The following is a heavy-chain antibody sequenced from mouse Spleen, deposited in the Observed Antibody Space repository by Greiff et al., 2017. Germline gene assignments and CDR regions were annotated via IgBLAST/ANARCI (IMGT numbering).Heavy chain of an antibody. D-gene: IGHD2-14*01. CDR3: ARPGRYDAWFAY. CDR2: ISSGSSTI. CDR1: GFTFSDYG. Sequence: DVKLVESGGGLVKPGGSLKLSCAASGFTFSDYGMHWVRQAPEKGLEWVAYISSGSSTIYYADTVKGRFTISRDNAKNTLFLQMTSLRSEDTAMYYCARPGRYDAWFAYWGQGTLVTVSA. V-gene: IGHV5-17*01. J-gene: IGHJ3*01.